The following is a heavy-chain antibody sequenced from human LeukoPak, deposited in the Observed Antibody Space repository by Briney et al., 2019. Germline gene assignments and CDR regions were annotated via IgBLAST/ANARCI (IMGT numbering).Heavy chain of an antibody. CDR1: GGSISSYY. CDR3: ARVPAAPNYYYYYMDV. J-gene: IGHJ6*03. V-gene: IGHV4-59*01. Sequence: SETLSLTCTVSGGSISSYYWSWIRQPPGRGLECIGYIYYSGSTNYNPSLKSRVTISVDTSKNQFSLKLSSVTAADTAVYYCARVPAAPNYYYYYMDVWGKGTTVTVSS. CDR2: IYYSGST. D-gene: IGHD2-2*01.